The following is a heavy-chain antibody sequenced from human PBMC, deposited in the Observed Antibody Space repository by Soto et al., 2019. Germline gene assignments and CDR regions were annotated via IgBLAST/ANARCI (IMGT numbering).Heavy chain of an antibody. D-gene: IGHD3-16*01. J-gene: IGHJ3*02. CDR2: ISGSGGST. CDR1: GFTFSSYA. V-gene: IGHV3-23*01. Sequence: GGSLRLSCAASGFTFSSYAMSWVRQAPGKGLEWVSAISGSGGSTYYADSVKGRFTISRDNSKNTLYLQMNSLRAEDTAVYFCAKDSTSMGAPDAFDIWGQGTMVTVSS. CDR3: AKDSTSMGAPDAFDI.